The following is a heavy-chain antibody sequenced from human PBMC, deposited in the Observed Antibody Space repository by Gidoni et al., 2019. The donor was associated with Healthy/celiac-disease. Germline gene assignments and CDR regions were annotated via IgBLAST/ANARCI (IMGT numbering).Heavy chain of an antibody. Sequence: QVQLQESGPGLVKPSQTLYLTCTVSGGSISSGSYYWSWIRQPAGKGLEWIGRIYTSGSTNYNPSLKSRVTMSVDTSKNHFSLKLSSVTAADTAVYYCAREGTIGGYWYFDLWGRGTLVTVSS. V-gene: IGHV4-61*02. CDR1: GGSISSGSYY. J-gene: IGHJ2*01. CDR3: AREGTIGGYWYFDL. D-gene: IGHD1-26*01. CDR2: IYTSGST.